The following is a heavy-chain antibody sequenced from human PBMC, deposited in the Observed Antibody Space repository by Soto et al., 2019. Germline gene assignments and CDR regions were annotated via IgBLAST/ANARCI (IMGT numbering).Heavy chain of an antibody. CDR1: GYTFTSYD. V-gene: IGHV1-8*01. CDR3: ARANKGYSSSPYYYYYMDV. D-gene: IGHD6-6*01. J-gene: IGHJ6*03. Sequence: ASVKVSCKASGYTFTSYDINWVRQATGQGLEWMGWMTPNSGNTGYAQKFQGRVTMTRNTSISTAYMELSSLRSEDTAVYYCARANKGYSSSPYYYYYMDVWGKGTTVTVSS. CDR2: MTPNSGNT.